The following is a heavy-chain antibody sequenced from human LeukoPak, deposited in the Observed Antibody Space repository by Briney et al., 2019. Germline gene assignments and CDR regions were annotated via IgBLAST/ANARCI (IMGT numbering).Heavy chain of an antibody. Sequence: SETLSLTCAVYGGSFSGDYWSWIRQPPGKGLEWIGEINHSGSTNYNPSLKSRVTTSVDTSKNQFSLKLSSVTAADTAVYYCARSSGIGANGNYVSFDYWGQGTLVTVSS. J-gene: IGHJ4*02. CDR2: INHSGST. D-gene: IGHD1-7*01. CDR3: ARSSGIGANGNYVSFDY. CDR1: GGSFSGDY. V-gene: IGHV4-34*01.